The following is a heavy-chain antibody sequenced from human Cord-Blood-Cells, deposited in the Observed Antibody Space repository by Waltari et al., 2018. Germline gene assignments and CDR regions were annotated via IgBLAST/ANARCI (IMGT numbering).Heavy chain of an antibody. V-gene: IGHV1-69*01. CDR1: GGTFSTYA. J-gene: IGHJ6*03. CDR3: ARTRIQLWATPYYYYYMDV. D-gene: IGHD5-18*01. CDR2: IIPIFGTA. Sequence: QVQLVQSGAEVKKPGSSVKVSCKASGGTFSTYAISWVRQAPGQGLEWMGGIIPIFGTANYAQKFQGRVTITADESTSTAYMELSSLRSEDTAVYYCARTRIQLWATPYYYYYMDVWGKGTTVTVSS.